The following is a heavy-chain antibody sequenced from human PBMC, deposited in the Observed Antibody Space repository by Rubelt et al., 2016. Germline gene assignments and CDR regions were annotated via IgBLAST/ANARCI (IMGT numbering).Heavy chain of an antibody. CDR1: GFTFSSYS. CDR3: AKTADYGCYSY. CDR2: ISGSGGST. J-gene: IGHJ4*02. V-gene: IGHV3-23*04. Sequence: EVQLVESGGGLVKPGGSLRLSCAASGFTFSSYSMNWVRQAPGKGLEWVSAISGSGGSTYYADSVKGRFTISRDNAKNTLYLEMNSLRAEDTAVYYCAKTADYGCYSYWGQGTLVTVSS. D-gene: IGHD2-15*01.